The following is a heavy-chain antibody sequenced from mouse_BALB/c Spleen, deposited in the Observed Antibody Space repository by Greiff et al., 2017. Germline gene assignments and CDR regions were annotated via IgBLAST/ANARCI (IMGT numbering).Heavy chain of an antibody. CDR3: ARKGPLYAMDY. Sequence: QVQLQQSGPELVKPGASVRISCKASGYTFTSYYIHWVKQRPGQGLEWIGWIYPGNVNTKYNEKFKGKATLTADKSSSTAYMQLSSLTSEDSAVYYCARKGPLYAMDYWGQGTSVTVSS. J-gene: IGHJ4*01. CDR2: IYPGNVNT. CDR1: GYTFTSYY. V-gene: IGHV1S56*01.